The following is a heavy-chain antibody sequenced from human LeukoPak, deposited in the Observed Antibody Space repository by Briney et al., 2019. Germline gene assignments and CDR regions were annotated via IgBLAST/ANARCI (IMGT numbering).Heavy chain of an antibody. J-gene: IGHJ4*02. Sequence: GGSLRLSCAASGFTFSTCWMTWVRQAPGKGLEWVANIKTDGSQTYYLDSVKGRFTISRDNAKNFLSLQLGSLRADDTGVYYCARASMGGRDYHLDSWGQGTLVTVSS. D-gene: IGHD4/OR15-4a*01. CDR3: ARASMGGRDYHLDS. CDR1: GFTFSTCW. CDR2: IKTDGSQT. V-gene: IGHV3-7*01.